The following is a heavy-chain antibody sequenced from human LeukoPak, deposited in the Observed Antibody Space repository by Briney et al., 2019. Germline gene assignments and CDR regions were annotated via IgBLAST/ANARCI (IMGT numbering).Heavy chain of an antibody. CDR1: GGSMSGYY. CDR2: TFSSGAT. V-gene: IGHV4-4*09. Sequence: SETLSLTCIVSGGSMSGYYWSWIRQPPGKGLEWIGHTFSSGATTYNPSLKSRVTISVDTSRSQFSLNLSSVTAADTAVYYCARGAPVTNFDYWGQGTLVTVFS. D-gene: IGHD4-17*01. CDR3: ARGAPVTNFDY. J-gene: IGHJ4*02.